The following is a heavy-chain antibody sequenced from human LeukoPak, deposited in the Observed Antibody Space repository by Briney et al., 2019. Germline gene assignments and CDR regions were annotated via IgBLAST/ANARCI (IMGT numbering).Heavy chain of an antibody. J-gene: IGHJ4*02. CDR3: ARAVPPYYDFWSGSNDY. CDR2: INPNSGGT. V-gene: IGHV1-2*02. CDR1: GYTFTGYY. Sequence: ASVKVSCKASGYTFTGYYMHWVRQAPGQGLEWMGWINPNSGGTNYAQKFQGRATMTRDTSISTAYMELSRLRSDDTAVYYCARAVPPYYDFWSGSNDYWGQGTLVTVSS. D-gene: IGHD3-3*01.